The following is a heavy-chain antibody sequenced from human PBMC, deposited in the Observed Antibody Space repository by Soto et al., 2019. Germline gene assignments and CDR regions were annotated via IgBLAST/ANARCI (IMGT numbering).Heavy chain of an antibody. CDR3: AGRDCTVSSCSNFYYYYMDV. D-gene: IGHD2-8*02. CDR1: GFAFSDSY. J-gene: IGHJ6*03. CDR2: IDTRGNTM. V-gene: IGHV3-11*01. Sequence: QVNLVESGGTLVKHGGSLRLSCETSGFAFSDSYMSWVRQTPGKGLEWVSFIDTRGNTMDADSVKGRFTISRDNAKKTLYLSMNSLGADDTAVYYCAGRDCTVSSCSNFYYYYMDVWGRGTTVTVSS.